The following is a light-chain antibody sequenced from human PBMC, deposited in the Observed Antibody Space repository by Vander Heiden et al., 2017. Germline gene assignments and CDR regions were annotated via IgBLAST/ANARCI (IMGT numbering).Light chain of an antibody. CDR2: DVS. J-gene: IGLJ7*01. CDR1: SSDVGGYNY. V-gene: IGLV2-14*03. CDR3: SSYTSSSTAV. Sequence: QSALTQPASVSGSPGQSITISCTGTSSDVGGYNYVSWYQQHPGNAPKLMIYDVSNRPSGVSNRFSGSKSGNTASLTISGLQAEDEAHYYCSSYTSSSTAVFGGGTQLTVL.